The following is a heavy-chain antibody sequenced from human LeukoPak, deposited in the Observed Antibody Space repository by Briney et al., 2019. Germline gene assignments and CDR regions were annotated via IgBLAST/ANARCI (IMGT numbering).Heavy chain of an antibody. Sequence: RGSLRLSCAASGFTFSSYSMNWVRQAPGKGLEWVSYISSSSSTIYYADSVKGRFTISRDNAKNSLYLQMNSLRAEDTAVYYCARGGYYDSSGHPPRPFDPWGQGTLVTVSS. V-gene: IGHV3-48*01. J-gene: IGHJ5*02. CDR1: GFTFSSYS. CDR3: ARGGYYDSSGHPPRPFDP. CDR2: ISSSSSTI. D-gene: IGHD3-22*01.